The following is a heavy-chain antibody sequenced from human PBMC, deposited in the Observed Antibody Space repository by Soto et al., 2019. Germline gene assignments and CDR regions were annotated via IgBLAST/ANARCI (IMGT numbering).Heavy chain of an antibody. CDR1: GLTFSSYA. CDR3: DALYYGEDPLDY. Sequence: EVQLLESGGGLVMPGGSLRLSCAASGLTFSSYAMSWVRQAPGKGLEWVSSISGSGTGTYYADSVKGRFTISRDTSKNTLYLQMNSLRGEDTAVYYCDALYYGEDPLDYWGQGTLVTVSS. CDR2: ISGSGTGT. D-gene: IGHD3-10*01. J-gene: IGHJ4*02. V-gene: IGHV3-23*01.